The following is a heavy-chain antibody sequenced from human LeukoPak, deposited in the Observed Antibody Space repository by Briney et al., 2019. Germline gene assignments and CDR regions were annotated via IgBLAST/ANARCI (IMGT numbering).Heavy chain of an antibody. V-gene: IGHV3-23*01. CDR3: AKDMGSRATNLDY. CDR1: GLTFSNYA. CDR2: VSSIGISS. J-gene: IGHJ4*02. Sequence: PGGSLRLSCTASGLTFSNYAITWVRQAPGKGLEWVSSVSSIGISSYYADSVKGRFTISRDNSQNTLYLQMNSLRAEDTAIYYCAKDMGSRATNLDYWGQGTLVTVSS. D-gene: IGHD1-26*01.